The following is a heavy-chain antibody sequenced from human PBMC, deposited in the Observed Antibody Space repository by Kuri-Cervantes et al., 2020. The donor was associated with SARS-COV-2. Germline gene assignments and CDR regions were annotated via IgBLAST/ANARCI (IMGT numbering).Heavy chain of an antibody. CDR3: ARSPYFYCSSTSCPNWFDP. CDR1: GGSISSSSYY. D-gene: IGHD2-2*01. J-gene: IGHJ5*02. CDR2: IYYSGST. V-gene: IGHV4-39*07. Sequence: SETLSLTCTVSGGSISSSSYYWGWIRQPPGKGLEWIGSIYYSGSTYYNPSLKSRVTISVDTSKNQFSLKLSSVTAADTAVYYCARSPYFYCSSTSCPNWFDPWGQGTLVTVSS.